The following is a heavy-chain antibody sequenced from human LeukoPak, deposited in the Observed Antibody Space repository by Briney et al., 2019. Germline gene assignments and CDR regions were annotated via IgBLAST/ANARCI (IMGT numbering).Heavy chain of an antibody. D-gene: IGHD5-12*01. CDR2: ISWNSGSI. CDR1: GFTFDDYA. J-gene: IGHJ4*02. Sequence: GRSLRLSCAASGFTFDDYAMHWVRQAPGKGLEWVSGISWNSGSIGYADSVKGRFTISRDNAKNSLYLQMNSLRAEDTALYYCAKVRGYSGYDPTFDYWGQGTLVTVSS. CDR3: AKVRGYSGYDPTFDY. V-gene: IGHV3-9*01.